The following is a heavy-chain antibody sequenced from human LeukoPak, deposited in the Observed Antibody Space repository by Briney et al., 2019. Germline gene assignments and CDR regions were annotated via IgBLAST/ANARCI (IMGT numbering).Heavy chain of an antibody. D-gene: IGHD2-21*01. V-gene: IGHV3-21*01. CDR3: ATIPSTELNAY. CDR2: ISSSSSYI. J-gene: IGHJ4*02. CDR1: GFTFSSYS. Sequence: GGSLRLSCAASGFTFSSYSMNWVRQAPGKGLEWLSPISSSSSYIYYADSVRGRFTISRDNAKNSLYLQMNSLRADDTAVYFCATIPSTELNAYWGQGTLVTVSA.